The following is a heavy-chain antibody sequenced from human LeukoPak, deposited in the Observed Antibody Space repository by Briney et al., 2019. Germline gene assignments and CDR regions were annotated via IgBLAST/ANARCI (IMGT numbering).Heavy chain of an antibody. D-gene: IGHD6-13*01. CDR3: TRAAPDSSSWYGGAFDF. CDR1: GGSISGYY. J-gene: IGHJ3*01. Sequence: SETLSLTCTVSGGSISGYYWSWIRQPPGKGPQWIGSIFYSGSANYNPSLKSRVTISVDTSQNQFSLKLTSVTAADTAVYYCTRAAPDSSSWYGGAFDFWGQGTMVTVSA. CDR2: IFYSGSA. V-gene: IGHV4-59*01.